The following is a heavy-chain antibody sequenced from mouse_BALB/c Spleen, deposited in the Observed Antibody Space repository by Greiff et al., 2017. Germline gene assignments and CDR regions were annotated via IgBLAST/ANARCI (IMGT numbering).Heavy chain of an antibody. Sequence: EVQLVESGGGLVQPKGSLKLSCAASGFTFNTYAMNWVRQAPGKGLEWVARIRSKSNNYATYYADSVKDRFTISRDDSQSMLSLQMNNLKTEDTAMYYWVSHNWERGFAYGGQGTLGTGSA. V-gene: IGHV10-1*02. CDR3: VSHNWERGFAY. D-gene: IGHD4-1*01. J-gene: IGHJ3*01. CDR1: GFTFNTYA. CDR2: IRSKSNNYAT.